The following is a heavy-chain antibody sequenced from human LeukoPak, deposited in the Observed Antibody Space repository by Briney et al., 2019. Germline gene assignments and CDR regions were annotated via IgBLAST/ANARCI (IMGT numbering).Heavy chain of an antibody. CDR3: AMTGYSSSWHQGPFDY. CDR2: INHSGST. J-gene: IGHJ4*02. CDR1: GGSFSGYY. Sequence: PSETLSLTCAVYGGSFSGYYWSWIRQPPGKGLEWIGQINHSGSTNYNPSLKSRVTISVDTSKNQFSLKLSSVTAADTAVYYCAMTGYSSSWHQGPFDYWGQGTLVTVSS. V-gene: IGHV4-34*01. D-gene: IGHD6-13*01.